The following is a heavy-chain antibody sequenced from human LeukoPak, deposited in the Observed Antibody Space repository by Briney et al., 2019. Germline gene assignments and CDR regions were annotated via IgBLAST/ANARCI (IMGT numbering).Heavy chain of an antibody. J-gene: IGHJ4*02. CDR2: IRSRANRYAA. Sequence: GGSLTLSCAASGFTFDDSAVHWVRQASGKGLEWVGRIRSRANRYAAAYAASVKGRFTLSRDDSKNTAYLQMNSLTTEDTAVYYCTREQGVGDFDYWGQGTLVTVSS. D-gene: IGHD3-16*01. V-gene: IGHV3-73*01. CDR1: GFTFDDSA. CDR3: TREQGVGDFDY.